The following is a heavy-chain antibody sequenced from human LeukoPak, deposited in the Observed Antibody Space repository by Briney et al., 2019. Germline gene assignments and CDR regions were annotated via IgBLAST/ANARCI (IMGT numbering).Heavy chain of an antibody. D-gene: IGHD5-18*01. V-gene: IGHV3-43D*03. CDR2: ISWSGGST. Sequence: GGSLRLSCAASGFTFDDYAMHWVRQAPGKGLEWVSLISWSGGSTYYADSVKGRFTISRDNSKNSLYLQMNSLRAEDTALYYCAKGGYSYGSPQYYFDYWGQGTLVTVSS. CDR1: GFTFDDYA. J-gene: IGHJ4*02. CDR3: AKGGYSYGSPQYYFDY.